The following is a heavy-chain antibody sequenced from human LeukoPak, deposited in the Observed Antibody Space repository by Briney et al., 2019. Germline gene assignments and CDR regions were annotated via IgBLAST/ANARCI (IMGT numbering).Heavy chain of an antibody. CDR3: AKVGITMIVVVSAFDY. Sequence: GGSLRLSCTASGFAFSSYAMSWVRQAPGKGLEWVSAISGSGGSTYYADSVKGRFTISRDNSKNTLYLQMNSLRAEDTAVYYCAKVGITMIVVVSAFDYWGQGTLVTVSS. CDR2: ISGSGGST. V-gene: IGHV3-23*01. D-gene: IGHD3-22*01. J-gene: IGHJ4*02. CDR1: GFAFSSYA.